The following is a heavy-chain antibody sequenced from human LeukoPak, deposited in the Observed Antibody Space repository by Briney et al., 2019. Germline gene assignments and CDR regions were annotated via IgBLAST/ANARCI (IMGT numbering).Heavy chain of an antibody. CDR2: ISGSGVST. J-gene: IGHJ3*02. CDR3: ASLACSGGSCYSDAFDI. CDR1: GFTFSSYA. Sequence: PGGSLRLSCAASGFTFSSYAMSWLRQSPGKGLEWVSAISGSGVSTYYADSVKGRFTISRDNTKNTLYLQMNSLRAEDTAVYYCASLACSGGSCYSDAFDIWGQGRMVTVSS. D-gene: IGHD2-15*01. V-gene: IGHV3-23*01.